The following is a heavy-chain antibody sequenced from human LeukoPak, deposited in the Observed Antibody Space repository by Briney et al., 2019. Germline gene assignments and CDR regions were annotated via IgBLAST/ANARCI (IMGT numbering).Heavy chain of an antibody. D-gene: IGHD6-25*01. Sequence: SETLSLTCTVSGGSISSSSYYWGWIRQPPGKGLEWIGGIYYSGSTYYSPSLKSRVTISVDTSKNQFSLKLSSVTAADTAVYYCARRWRLSYFDYWGQGTLVTVSS. J-gene: IGHJ4*02. CDR1: GGSISSSSYY. CDR2: IYYSGST. CDR3: ARRWRLSYFDY. V-gene: IGHV4-39*01.